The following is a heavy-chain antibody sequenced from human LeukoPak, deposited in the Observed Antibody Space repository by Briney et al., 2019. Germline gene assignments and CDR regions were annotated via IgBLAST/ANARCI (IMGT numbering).Heavy chain of an antibody. CDR3: ARDDLGVLSF. D-gene: IGHD2/OR15-2a*01. Sequence: PSQTLSLTRTVSGGSMSSGGYSWSWIRQAPGKGLEWIGHISHTGSTLYNPPLKSRVTISADRSKNQFSLNLNSVTAADTAMYYCARDDLGVLSFWGQGALVTVS. CDR2: ISHTGST. J-gene: IGHJ4*02. CDR1: GGSMSSGGYS. V-gene: IGHV4-30-2*01.